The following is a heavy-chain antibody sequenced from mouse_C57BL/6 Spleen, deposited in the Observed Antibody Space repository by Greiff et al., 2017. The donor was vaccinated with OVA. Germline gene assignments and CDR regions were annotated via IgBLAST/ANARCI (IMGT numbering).Heavy chain of an antibody. J-gene: IGHJ2*01. V-gene: IGHV1-69*01. D-gene: IGHD1-1*01. CDR1: GYTFTSYW. CDR2: IDPSDSYT. Sequence: VQLQQPGAELVMPGASVKLSCKASGYTFTSYWMHWVKQRPGQGLEWIGEIDPSDSYTNYNQKFKGKSTLTVDKSSSTAYMQHSSLTSEDSAVYHCERGYYGSRSPLGYWGQGTTLTVSS. CDR3: ERGYYGSRSPLGY.